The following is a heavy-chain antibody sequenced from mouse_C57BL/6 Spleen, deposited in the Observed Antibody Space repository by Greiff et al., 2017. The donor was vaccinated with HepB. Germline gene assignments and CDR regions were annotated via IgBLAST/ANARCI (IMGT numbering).Heavy chain of an antibody. D-gene: IGHD2-12*01. V-gene: IGHV2-6-1*01. J-gene: IGHJ4*01. CDR2: IWSDGST. CDR1: GFSLTSYG. CDR3: ARQTYDRGGYYAMDY. Sequence: VMLVESGPGLVAPSQSLSITCTVSGFSLTSYGVHWVRQPPGKGLEWLVVIWSDGSTTYNSALKSRLSISKDNSKSQVFLKMNSLQTDDTAMYYCARQTYDRGGYYAMDYWGQGTSVTVSS.